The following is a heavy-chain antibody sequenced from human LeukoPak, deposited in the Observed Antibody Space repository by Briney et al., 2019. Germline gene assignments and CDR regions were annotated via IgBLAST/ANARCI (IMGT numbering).Heavy chain of an antibody. Sequence: PGGSLRLSCAASGFTFSSYAMSWVRQAPGKGLEWVSAISGSGGSTYYADSVKGRFTISRDNSKNTLYLQMNSLRAEDTAVYYCARVGGYYDSSGYLDYWGQGTLVTVSS. V-gene: IGHV3-23*01. CDR2: ISGSGGST. D-gene: IGHD3-22*01. CDR1: GFTFSSYA. J-gene: IGHJ4*02. CDR3: ARVGGYYDSSGYLDY.